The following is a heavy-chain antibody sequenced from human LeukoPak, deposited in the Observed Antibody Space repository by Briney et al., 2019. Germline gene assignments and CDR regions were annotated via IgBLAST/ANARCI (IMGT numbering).Heavy chain of an antibody. J-gene: IGHJ4*02. D-gene: IGHD6-19*01. CDR1: GFTFSSYW. V-gene: IGHV5-51*01. Sequence: GESLKISCKGSGFTFSSYWIGWVRQMPGKGLEWMGIIYPGDSDTRYSPSFQGQVTISADKSISTAYLQWSSLKASDTAMYYCARRSSGWYLDYWGQGTLVTVSS. CDR3: ARRSSGWYLDY. CDR2: IYPGDSDT.